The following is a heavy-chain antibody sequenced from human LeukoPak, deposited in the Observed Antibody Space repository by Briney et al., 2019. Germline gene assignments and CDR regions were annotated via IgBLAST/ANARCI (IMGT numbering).Heavy chain of an antibody. V-gene: IGHV4-59*08. Sequence: PSETLSLTCTVSGGSISSYYWSWIRQPPGKGLEWIGYIYYRGSTNYNPSLKSRVTISVDTSKNQFSLKLSSVTAADTAVYYCARLGWKDGYNYFGYWGQGTLVTVSS. D-gene: IGHD5-24*01. CDR2: IYYRGST. J-gene: IGHJ4*02. CDR3: ARLGWKDGYNYFGY. CDR1: GGSISSYY.